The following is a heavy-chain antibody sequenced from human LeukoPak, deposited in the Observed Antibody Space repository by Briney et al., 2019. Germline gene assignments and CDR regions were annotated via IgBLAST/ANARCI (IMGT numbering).Heavy chain of an antibody. Sequence: ASVKVSCKASGGTFSSYAISWVRQAPGQGLEWMGGIIPIFGTANYAQKFQGRVTITTDESTSTAYMELSSLRSEDTAVYYCASVASPYSSSSGWGQGTLVTVSS. V-gene: IGHV1-69*05. CDR2: IIPIFGTA. D-gene: IGHD6-6*01. CDR3: ASVASPYSSSSG. CDR1: GGTFSSYA. J-gene: IGHJ4*02.